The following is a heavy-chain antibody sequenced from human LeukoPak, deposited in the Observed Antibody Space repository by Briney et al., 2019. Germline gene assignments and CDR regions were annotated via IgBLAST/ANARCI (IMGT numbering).Heavy chain of an antibody. D-gene: IGHD4-17*01. CDR2: ISGSSNTI. J-gene: IGHJ4*02. CDR3: ARAVTTVTRGGLVFDY. CDR1: GFTFSTYS. V-gene: IGHV3-48*02. Sequence: GGSLSLSCAASGFTFSTYSMNWVRQAPGKGLEWVSYISGSSNTIYYADSVKGRFTISRDNAKNSLYLQMSSLRDEDTAVYYCARAVTTVTRGGLVFDYWGQGARVTVSS.